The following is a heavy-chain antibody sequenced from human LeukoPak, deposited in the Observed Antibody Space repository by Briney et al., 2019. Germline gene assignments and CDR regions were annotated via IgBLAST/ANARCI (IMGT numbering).Heavy chain of an antibody. V-gene: IGHV1-2*02. CDR2: INPNSGGT. D-gene: IGHD3-10*01. Sequence: ASVKVSCKASGYTFTGYYMHWVRQAPGQGLEWMGWINPNSGGTNYAQKFQGRVTMTRDTSISTAYMELSRLRSDDTAVYYCATTNPLKYYYGSGSPREYYYYYYMDVWGKGTTVTVSS. CDR1: GYTFTGYY. CDR3: ATTNPLKYYYGSGSPREYYYYYYMDV. J-gene: IGHJ6*03.